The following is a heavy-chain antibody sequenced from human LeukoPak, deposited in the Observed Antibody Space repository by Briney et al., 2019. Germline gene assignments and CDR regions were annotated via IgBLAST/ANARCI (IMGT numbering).Heavy chain of an antibody. D-gene: IGHD2-15*01. CDR3: ATWGRGYCSGGSCYSGNWFDP. J-gene: IGHJ5*02. CDR1: GGSISSSSYY. CDR2: IYYSGST. Sequence: SETLSLTCTVSGGSISSSSYYWGWIRQPPGEGLEWIGSIYYSGSTYYNPSLKSRVTISVDMSKNQFSLKLSFLTAADTAVYYCATWGRGYCSGGSCYSGNWFDPWGQGTLVTVSS. V-gene: IGHV4-39*07.